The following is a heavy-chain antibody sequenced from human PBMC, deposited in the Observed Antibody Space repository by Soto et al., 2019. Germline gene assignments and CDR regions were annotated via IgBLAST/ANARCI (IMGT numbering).Heavy chain of an antibody. CDR3: TRDLNGGNPFDY. CDR2: IDPGSGHA. V-gene: IGHV1-3*01. J-gene: IGHJ4*02. Sequence: QVQFVQSGADLKKPGASVRVSCKPSGYTLTNYAIQWVRQAAGQRLEWMGWIDPGSGHATYSQKFQGRISISRDQSANTFYMDLSSLTSEDTVVYFCTRDLNGGNPFDYWGQGALVTVSS. D-gene: IGHD3-16*01. CDR1: GYTLTNYA.